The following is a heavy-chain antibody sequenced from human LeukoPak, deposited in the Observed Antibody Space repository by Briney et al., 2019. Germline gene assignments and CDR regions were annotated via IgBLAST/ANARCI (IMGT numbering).Heavy chain of an antibody. CDR2: IYYSGST. D-gene: IGHD2-2*01. Sequence: PSETLSLTCAVSGDSINNFYWSWIRQPPGKGLQRIGYIYYSGSTNYNPSLKSRVTISVDTSKNQFSLKLTSVTAADTAVYYCARGRGSSTSSNWFDPWGQGILVTVSS. CDR3: ARGRGSSTSSNWFDP. CDR1: GDSINNFY. V-gene: IGHV4-59*01. J-gene: IGHJ5*02.